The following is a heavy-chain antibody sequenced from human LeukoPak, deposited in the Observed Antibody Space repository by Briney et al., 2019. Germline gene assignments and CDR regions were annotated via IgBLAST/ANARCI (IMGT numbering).Heavy chain of an antibody. V-gene: IGHV4-39*07. J-gene: IGHJ4*02. CDR1: GGSISSSSYY. Sequence: SETLSLTCTVSGGSISSSSYYWGWIRQPPGKGLEWIGSIYYSGSTYYNPSLKSRVTISVDTSKNQFSLKLSSVTAADTAFYYCARGRKGGSALWGQGTLVTVSS. CDR2: IYYSGST. D-gene: IGHD3-10*01. CDR3: ARGRKGGSAL.